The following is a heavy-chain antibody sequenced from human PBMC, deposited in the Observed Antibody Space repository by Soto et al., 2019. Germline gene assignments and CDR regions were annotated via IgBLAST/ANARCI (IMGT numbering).Heavy chain of an antibody. J-gene: IGHJ4*02. D-gene: IGHD2-15*01. CDR1: GGSFSGYY. Sequence: SETLSLTCAVSGGSFSGYYWNWIRQPPGKGLEWLGEISRSGSATYNPSLKGRVTMSVDSAKNQFSLQLSSVTAADTAVYFCTKYRRADAEGYSFDYWGQGALVTVSS. V-gene: IGHV4-34*01. CDR3: TKYRRADAEGYSFDY. CDR2: ISRSGSA.